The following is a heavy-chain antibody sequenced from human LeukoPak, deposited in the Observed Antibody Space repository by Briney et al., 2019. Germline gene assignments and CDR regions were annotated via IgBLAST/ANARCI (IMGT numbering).Heavy chain of an antibody. Sequence: SETLSLTCTVSGGSISSSSYYWGWIRQPPGKGLEWIGSIYYSGSTYYNPSLKSRVTISVDTSKNQFSLKLSSVTAADTAVYYCASSPAGITHDNWFDPWGQGTLVTVSS. CDR1: GGSISSSSYY. CDR2: IYYSGST. CDR3: ASSPAGITHDNWFDP. J-gene: IGHJ5*02. V-gene: IGHV4-39*01. D-gene: IGHD1-14*01.